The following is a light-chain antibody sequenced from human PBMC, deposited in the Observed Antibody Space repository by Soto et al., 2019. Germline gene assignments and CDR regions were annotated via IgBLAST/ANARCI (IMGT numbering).Light chain of an antibody. V-gene: IGLV3-21*04. CDR3: QVWDSSSDHYV. CDR1: NIGSES. Sequence: SYELTQPPSVSVAPGKTARITCGGSNIGSESVHWYQQKSGQAPMLVIYYNSDRPSGIPERFSGSSSGNTATLTISRVEAVDEADYYCQVWDSSSDHYVFGTGTKVTVL. CDR2: YNS. J-gene: IGLJ1*01.